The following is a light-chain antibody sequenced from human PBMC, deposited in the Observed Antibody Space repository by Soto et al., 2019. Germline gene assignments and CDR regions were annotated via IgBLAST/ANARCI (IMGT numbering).Light chain of an antibody. CDR3: QQYVTSPYI. V-gene: IGKV3-20*01. Sequence: EIVLTQSPGTLSLSPGERATLSCRASQSVSYYLAWYQQKPGQAPRLLIYDASSRATGVPDRFSGSGSGTDFTLTISRLEPEDFAVYYCQQYVTSPYIFGQGTKLEIK. CDR1: QSVSYY. J-gene: IGKJ2*01. CDR2: DAS.